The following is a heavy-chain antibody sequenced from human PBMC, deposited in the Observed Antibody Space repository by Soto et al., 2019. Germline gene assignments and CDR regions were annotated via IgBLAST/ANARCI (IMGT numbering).Heavy chain of an antibody. Sequence: GGSLRLSCAASGFTFSSYAMSWVRQAPGKGLEWVSVIYSGGSSYYAVSVQGRFTISRDNSKNTVYLQMNSLRGEDTAMYYCARLGPYGSESYSFRYNRFDPWGQGTQVTVS. D-gene: IGHD3-10*01. J-gene: IGHJ5*02. CDR2: IYSGGSS. V-gene: IGHV3-53*01. CDR3: ARLGPYGSESYSFRYNRFDP. CDR1: GFTFSSYA.